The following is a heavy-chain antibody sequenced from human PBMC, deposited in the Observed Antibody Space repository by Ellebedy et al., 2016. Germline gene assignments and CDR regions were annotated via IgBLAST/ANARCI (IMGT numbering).Heavy chain of an antibody. J-gene: IGHJ4*02. D-gene: IGHD2-8*01. Sequence: GESLKISCAASGFPFSSYWMTWVRQAPGKGLEWLTNIKEDGSEKYDVDSVKGRFIISRDNAKNALYLQMNSLRAEDTAVYYCARWEYGMVYWGQGTLVTVSS. CDR3: ARWEYGMVY. V-gene: IGHV3-7*03. CDR1: GFPFSSYW. CDR2: IKEDGSEK.